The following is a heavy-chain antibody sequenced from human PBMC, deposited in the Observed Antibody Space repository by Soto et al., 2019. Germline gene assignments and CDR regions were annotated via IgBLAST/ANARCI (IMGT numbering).Heavy chain of an antibody. CDR3: ARDRRPSTVTPPTT. D-gene: IGHD4-17*01. CDR2: ISGYSGNT. Sequence: ASVKVSCKTSGYTFSSYGISWVRQAPGQGLERMGWISGYSGNTNYAQKLQGRVTTTTDTSTSTAYMELRSLRSDDTAVYYCARDRRPSTVTPPTTWGQGTLVTVSS. V-gene: IGHV1-18*01. CDR1: GYTFSSYG. J-gene: IGHJ4*02.